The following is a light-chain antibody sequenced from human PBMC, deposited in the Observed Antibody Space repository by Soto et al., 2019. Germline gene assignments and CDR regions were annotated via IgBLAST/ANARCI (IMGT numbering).Light chain of an antibody. CDR2: DFS. Sequence: QSVLTQPASVSRAPGRSITISCTRTTSDVGDYNLVSCYQQHPCKAPKLMSYDFSKLPSGVYNRFSGSTYGNTASMTISGLQPENEADYVCWSYAGSSTLVFGTGTKVT. V-gene: IGLV2-23*02. J-gene: IGLJ1*01. CDR3: WSYAGSSTLV. CDR1: TSDVGDYNL.